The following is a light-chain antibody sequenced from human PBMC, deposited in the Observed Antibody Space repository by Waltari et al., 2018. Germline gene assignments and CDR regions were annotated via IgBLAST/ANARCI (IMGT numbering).Light chain of an antibody. CDR2: GAS. CDR3: TQYNMWPPMYT. V-gene: IGKV3-15*01. CDR1: QSVTSN. Sequence: EIVVTQSPATLSVTPGERATLSCRASQSVTSNLAWYQHKPGQAPRPLIYGASSRATGIPAKFSGSGSGIEFTLPISTLASEDFAVYYCTQYNMWPPMYTLGQGTKLEI. J-gene: IGKJ2*01.